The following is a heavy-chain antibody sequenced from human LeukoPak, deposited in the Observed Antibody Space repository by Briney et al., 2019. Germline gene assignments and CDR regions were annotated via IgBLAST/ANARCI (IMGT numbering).Heavy chain of an antibody. D-gene: IGHD4-11*01. Sequence: SETLSLTCTVSGGSISSGGYYWSWIRQHPGKGLEWIGYIYYSGSTYYNPSLKSRVTISVDTSKNQFSLKLSSVTAADTAVYYCASRHTVTDAFDIWGQGTMVTVSS. CDR3: ASRHTVTDAFDI. V-gene: IGHV4-31*03. CDR2: IYYSGST. CDR1: GGSISSGGYY. J-gene: IGHJ3*02.